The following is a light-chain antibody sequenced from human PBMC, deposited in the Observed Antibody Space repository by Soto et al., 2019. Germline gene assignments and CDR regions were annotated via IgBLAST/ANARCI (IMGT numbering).Light chain of an antibody. CDR1: SSDVGGYNF. J-gene: IGLJ2*01. V-gene: IGLV2-14*03. CDR2: DVS. CDR3: TSYTPSSTVV. Sequence: QSVLTQPASVSGSPGQSITISCTGTSSDVGGYNFVSWYQQHPGKAPKVMIYDVSDRPSGVSDRFSGSKSGNTASLTISGLQAEDEAHYYCTSYTPSSTVVFGGGTKLTVL.